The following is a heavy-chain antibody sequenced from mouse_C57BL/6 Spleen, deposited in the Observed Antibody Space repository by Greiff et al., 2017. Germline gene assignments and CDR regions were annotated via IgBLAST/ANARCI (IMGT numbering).Heavy chain of an antibody. V-gene: IGHV1-18*01. CDR1: GYTFTDYN. J-gene: IGHJ2*01. CDR2: INPNNGGT. CDR3: ARSYYSKDYFDY. Sequence: VQLQQSGPELVKPGASVKIPCKASGYTFTDYNMDWVKQSHGKSLEWIGDINPNNGGTIYNQKFKGKATLTVDKSSSTAYMELRSLTSEDTAVYYCARSYYSKDYFDYWGQGTTLTVSS. D-gene: IGHD2-5*01.